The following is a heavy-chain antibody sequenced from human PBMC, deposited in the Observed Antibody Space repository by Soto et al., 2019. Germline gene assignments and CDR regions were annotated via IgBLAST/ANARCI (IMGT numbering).Heavy chain of an antibody. CDR1: GGSVSSGSYY. CDR3: ARDYPFHMTTVTRDYYYYGTDV. CDR2: IYYSGST. D-gene: IGHD4-4*01. Sequence: SETLSLTCTVSGGSVSSGSYYCSWIRQPPGKGLEWIGYIYYSGSTNYNPSLKSRVTISVDTSKNQFSLKLSSVTAADTAVYYCARDYPFHMTTVTRDYYYYGTDVRGRGTTFTVSS. J-gene: IGHJ6*02. V-gene: IGHV4-61*01.